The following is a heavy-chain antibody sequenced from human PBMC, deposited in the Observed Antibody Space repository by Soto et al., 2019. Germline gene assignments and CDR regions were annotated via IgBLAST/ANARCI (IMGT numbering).Heavy chain of an antibody. CDR2: INPSGGNT. Sequence: ASVKVSCKASVYTFTSYYIHWVRQAPGQGLEWMGLINPSGGNTNYAQNFQGRVTMTRDTSTSTVYMEMSSLRSEDTAVYYCAIPSVNFDYWGQGTLVTVSS. D-gene: IGHD4-17*01. J-gene: IGHJ4*02. V-gene: IGHV1-46*01. CDR3: AIPSVNFDY. CDR1: VYTFTSYY.